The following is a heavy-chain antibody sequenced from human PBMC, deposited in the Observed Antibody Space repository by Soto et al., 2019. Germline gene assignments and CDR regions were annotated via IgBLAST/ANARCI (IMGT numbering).Heavy chain of an antibody. D-gene: IGHD4-17*01. CDR3: ARDSPGYGDYVLFDY. CDR2: TYYRSKWSN. J-gene: IGHJ4*02. V-gene: IGHV6-1*01. Sequence: PSQTLSLTCAISGDSVSSNSVAWNCIRQSPSRGLEWLGRTYYRSKWSNDYAVSVESRITINPDTSKNQFSLQLDSVTPEDTAVYYCARDSPGYGDYVLFDYWGQGTRVTVSS. CDR1: GDSVSSNSVA.